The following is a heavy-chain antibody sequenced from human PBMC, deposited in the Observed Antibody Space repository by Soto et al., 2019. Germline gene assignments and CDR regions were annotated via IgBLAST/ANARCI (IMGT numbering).Heavy chain of an antibody. CDR2: IYYSGST. J-gene: IGHJ4*02. D-gene: IGHD6-19*01. V-gene: IGHV4-59*12. CDR3: ARAQYGYSSGWHFDN. CDR1: GGSLTSYY. Sequence: QVQLQESGPGLVKPSETLSLTCTVSGGSLTSYYWSWIRQPPGKGLECLGSIYYSGSTNYNPSLRSRVTISVDSSKNMFSLRLSSVTAADTAVYYCARAQYGYSSGWHFDNWGQGTLVTVSS.